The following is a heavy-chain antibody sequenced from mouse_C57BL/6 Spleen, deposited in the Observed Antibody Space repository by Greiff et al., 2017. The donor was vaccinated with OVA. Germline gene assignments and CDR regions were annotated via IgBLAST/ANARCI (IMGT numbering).Heavy chain of an antibody. CDR2: IRNKANGYTT. D-gene: IGHD4-1*01. CDR3: ARQTGTRFDY. J-gene: IGHJ2*01. Sequence: RVESGGGLVQPGGSLSLSCAASGFTFTDYYMSWVRQPPGKALEWLGFIRNKANGYTTEYSASVKGRFTISRDNSQSILYLQMNALRAEDSATYYCARQTGTRFDYWGQGTTLTVSS. CDR1: GFTFTDYY. V-gene: IGHV7-3*01.